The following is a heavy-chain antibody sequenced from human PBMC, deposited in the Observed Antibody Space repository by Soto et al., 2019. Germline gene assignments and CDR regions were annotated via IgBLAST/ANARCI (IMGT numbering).Heavy chain of an antibody. V-gene: IGHV6-1*01. D-gene: IGHD5-18*01. Sequence: SQTLSLTCAISGDSVSSNSAAWNWIRQSPSRGLEWLGRTYYRSKWYNDYAVSVKSRITINPDTSKNQFSLQLNSVTPEDTAVYYCARDLGVYSYGEYYFDYWGQGTLVTVSS. J-gene: IGHJ4*02. CDR3: ARDLGVYSYGEYYFDY. CDR2: TYYRSKWYN. CDR1: GDSVSSNSAA.